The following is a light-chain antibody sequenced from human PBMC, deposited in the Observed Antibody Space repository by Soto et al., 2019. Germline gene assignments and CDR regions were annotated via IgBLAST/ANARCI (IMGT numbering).Light chain of an antibody. CDR1: QSVSNS. CDR2: DVS. V-gene: IGKV3-11*01. CDR3: PHRYNSPRDT. Sequence: EIVLTQSPATLSSSPGERVTLSCRASQSVSNSLAWYQQKPGQPPRLLIYDVSNRATGIPARFSGSGSGTDFSLTITSLEDEDFSLSFCPHRYNSPRDTFGQGTRREIK. J-gene: IGKJ5*01.